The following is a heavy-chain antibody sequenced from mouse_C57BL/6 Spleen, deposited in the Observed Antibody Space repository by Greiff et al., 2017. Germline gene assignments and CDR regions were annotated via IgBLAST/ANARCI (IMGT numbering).Heavy chain of an antibody. D-gene: IGHD2-3*01. V-gene: IGHV1-15*01. Sequence: QVQLQQSGAELVRPGASVTLSCQASGYTFTDYEMHWVKQTPVHGLEWIGAIDPETGGTAYNQKFKGKAILTADKSSSTAYMELRSLTSEDSAVYYCTRGWLLRGNYFDYWGQAPLSQSPQ. CDR2: IDPETGGT. CDR1: GYTFTDYE. CDR3: TRGWLLRGNYFDY. J-gene: IGHJ2*01.